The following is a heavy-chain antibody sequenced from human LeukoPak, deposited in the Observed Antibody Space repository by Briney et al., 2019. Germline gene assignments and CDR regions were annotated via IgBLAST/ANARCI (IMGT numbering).Heavy chain of an antibody. Sequence: GGSLRLSCAASGFTFSSYGMHWVRQAPGKGLEWVAFIRYDGSNKYYADSVKGRFTISRDNSKNTLYLQMNSLRAEDTAVYYCARVGVAAGIYYFDYWGQGTLVTVSS. CDR3: ARVGVAAGIYYFDY. CDR2: IRYDGSNK. V-gene: IGHV3-30*02. J-gene: IGHJ4*02. D-gene: IGHD2-15*01. CDR1: GFTFSSYG.